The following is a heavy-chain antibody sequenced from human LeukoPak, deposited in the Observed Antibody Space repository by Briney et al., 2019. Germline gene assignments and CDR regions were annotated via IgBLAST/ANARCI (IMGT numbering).Heavy chain of an antibody. V-gene: IGHV1-69*13. Sequence: GASVKVSCKASGGTFSSYAISWVRQAPGQGLEWMGGIIPIFGTANYAQKFQGRVTITADESTSTAYMELSSLRSEDMAVYYCARGVAARRGWYFDLWGRGTLVTVSS. CDR2: IIPIFGTA. J-gene: IGHJ2*01. D-gene: IGHD6-6*01. CDR3: ARGVAARRGWYFDL. CDR1: GGTFSSYA.